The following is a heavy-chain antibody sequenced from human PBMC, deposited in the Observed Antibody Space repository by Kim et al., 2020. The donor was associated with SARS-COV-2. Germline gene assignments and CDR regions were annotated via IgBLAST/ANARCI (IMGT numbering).Heavy chain of an antibody. CDR3: ARELDSSSRDTWDFDL. V-gene: IGHV4-4*02. CDR1: GGSISSSNW. D-gene: IGHD6-13*01. J-gene: IGHJ2*01. Sequence: SETLSLTCAVSGGSISSSNWWSWVRQPPGKGLEWIGEIYHSGSTNYNPSLKSRVTISVDKSKNRFSLKLSSVTAADTAVYYCARELDSSSRDTWDFDLWGRGTPVTVSS. CDR2: IYHSGST.